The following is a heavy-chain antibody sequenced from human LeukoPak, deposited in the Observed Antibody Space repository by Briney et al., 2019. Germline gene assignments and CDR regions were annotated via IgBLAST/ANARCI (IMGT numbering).Heavy chain of an antibody. Sequence: GGSLRLSCAASGFTFSSSAMNWVRQAPGKGLEWVANIKQDGSEKYYVDSVKGRFTISRDNAKNSLYLQMNSLRAEDTAVYYCAKGGIYSSSSWYFDYWGQGTLVTVSS. J-gene: IGHJ4*02. CDR2: IKQDGSEK. V-gene: IGHV3-7*01. CDR1: GFTFSSSA. D-gene: IGHD6-13*01. CDR3: AKGGIYSSSSWYFDY.